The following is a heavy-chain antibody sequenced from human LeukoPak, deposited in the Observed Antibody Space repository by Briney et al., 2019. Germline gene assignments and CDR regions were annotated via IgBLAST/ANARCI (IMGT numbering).Heavy chain of an antibody. CDR3: VKRGPGNCYTH. V-gene: IGHV3-64D*09. CDR1: GFTVSSYS. Sequence: GGSLRLSCAASGFTVSSYSMNWVRQAPGKGLEYVSAITSNGGSTYYADSVKGRFTISRDNSKNTLYHQMSSLRTEDTAVYYCVKRGPGNCYTHWGQGTLVTVSS. J-gene: IGHJ4*02. CDR2: ITSNGGST. D-gene: IGHD3-10*01.